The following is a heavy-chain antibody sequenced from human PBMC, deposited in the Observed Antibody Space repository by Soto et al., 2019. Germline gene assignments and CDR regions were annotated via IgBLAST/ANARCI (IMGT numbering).Heavy chain of an antibody. V-gene: IGHV1-46*01. J-gene: IGHJ6*02. CDR1: GYTFTSYY. CDR3: ATLYCSGGSCYDYYGMDV. D-gene: IGHD2-15*01. CDR2: INPSGGST. Sequence: ASVKVSCKASGYTFTSYYMHWVRQAPGQGLEWMGIINPSGGSTSYAQKFQGRVTMTRDTSTSTVYMELSSLRSEDTAVYYCATLYCSGGSCYDYYGMDVWGQGTTVTV.